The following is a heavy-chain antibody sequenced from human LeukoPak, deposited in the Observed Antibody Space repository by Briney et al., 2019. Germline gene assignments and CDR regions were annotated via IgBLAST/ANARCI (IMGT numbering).Heavy chain of an antibody. D-gene: IGHD4-17*01. CDR1: GFTFSSYA. CDR2: ISSNSAGV. Sequence: GGSLRLSCAASGFTFSSYAMSWVRPAPGKGLEWVAGISSNSAGVGHADSVKGRFTISRDNAKNSLDLQMLSLRVEDTALYYCVRGSNRYGDQGFDYWGQGTLVTVSS. J-gene: IGHJ4*02. CDR3: VRGSNRYGDQGFDY. V-gene: IGHV3-9*01.